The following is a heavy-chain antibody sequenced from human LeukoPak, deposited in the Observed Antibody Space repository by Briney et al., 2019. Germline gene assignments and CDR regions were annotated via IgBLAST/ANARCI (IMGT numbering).Heavy chain of an antibody. D-gene: IGHD5-18*01. V-gene: IGHV4-34*01. CDR3: ARGLRGYSYGNWFDP. CDR1: GGSFSGYY. J-gene: IGHJ5*02. CDR2: INHGGIT. Sequence: SETLSLTCAVDGGSFSGYYWSWIRQPPGKGLEWIGEINHGGITTYNPSLRSRVSISIDTSKMQFSLKLRAVTAADRAVYYCARGLRGYSYGNWFDPWGQGTLVTVSS.